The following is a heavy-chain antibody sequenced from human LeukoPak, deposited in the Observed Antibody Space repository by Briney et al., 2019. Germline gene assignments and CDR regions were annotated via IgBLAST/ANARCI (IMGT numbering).Heavy chain of an antibody. J-gene: IGHJ4*02. Sequence: PGGSLRLSCAASGFTFSSYSMNWVRQAPGKGLEWVSAISGSGGSTYYADSVKGRFTISRDNSKNTLYLQMNSLRAEDTAVYYCAKDDCTNGVCYTRDYWGQGTLVTVSS. CDR1: GFTFSSYS. V-gene: IGHV3-23*01. CDR3: AKDDCTNGVCYTRDY. CDR2: ISGSGGST. D-gene: IGHD2-8*01.